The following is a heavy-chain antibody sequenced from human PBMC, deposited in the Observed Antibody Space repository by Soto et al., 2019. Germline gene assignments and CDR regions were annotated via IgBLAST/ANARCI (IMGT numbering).Heavy chain of an antibody. D-gene: IGHD6-19*01. V-gene: IGHV4-59*01. J-gene: IGHJ4*02. Sequence: QVQLQESGPGLVKPSETLSLTCTVSGGSISSYYWSWIRQTPGKGLEWIGHIYYSGSTNYTPSLKCRVTIAVDTSKNQFPLNRSSATAADMAVYSCARGCGSVFDFWGQGTLVTVSS. CDR1: GGSISSYY. CDR3: ARGCGSVFDF. CDR2: IYYSGST.